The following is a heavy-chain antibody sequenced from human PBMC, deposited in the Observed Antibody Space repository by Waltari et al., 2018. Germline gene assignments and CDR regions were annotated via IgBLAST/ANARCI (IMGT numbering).Heavy chain of an antibody. CDR3: ARGGPSYCSGGSCYPDY. J-gene: IGHJ4*01. CDR1: GYTFTSYG. D-gene: IGHD2-15*01. CDR2: ISAYNGNT. V-gene: IGHV1-18*01. Sequence: QVQLVQSGAEVKKPGASVKVSCKASGYTFTSYGISWVRQAPGQGLEWMGWISAYNGNTNYAQKLQGRVTMTTDTSTSTAHMELRILRSDDTAVYYCARGGPSYCSGGSCYPDYWGHGTLVTVSS.